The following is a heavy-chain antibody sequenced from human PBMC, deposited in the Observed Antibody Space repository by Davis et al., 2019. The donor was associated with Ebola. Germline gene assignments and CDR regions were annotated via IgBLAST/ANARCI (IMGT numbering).Heavy chain of an antibody. Sequence: SVKVSCKASGGTFSSYAISWVRQAPGQGLEWMGGIIPIFGTANYAQKFQGRVTITADKSTSTAYMELSSLRSEDTAVYYCARDMDIVVVPAVMGPYYYYYGMDVWGQGTTVTVSS. V-gene: IGHV1-69*06. CDR2: IIPIFGTA. CDR3: ARDMDIVVVPAVMGPYYYYYGMDV. J-gene: IGHJ6*02. D-gene: IGHD2-2*03. CDR1: GGTFSSYA.